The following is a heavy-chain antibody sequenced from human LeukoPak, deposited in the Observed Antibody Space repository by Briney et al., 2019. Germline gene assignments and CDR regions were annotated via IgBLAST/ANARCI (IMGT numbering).Heavy chain of an antibody. D-gene: IGHD2-15*01. CDR2: IYYSGST. CDR1: GGSISSSSYY. V-gene: IGHV4-39*07. J-gene: IGHJ4*02. Sequence: SETLSLTCTVSGGSISSSSYYWGWIRQPPGKGLEWIGSIYYSGSTYYNPSLKSRVTISVDTSKNQFSLKLSSVTAADTAVYYCAREGGYCSGGSCQYFDYWGQGTLVTVSS. CDR3: AREGGYCSGGSCQYFDY.